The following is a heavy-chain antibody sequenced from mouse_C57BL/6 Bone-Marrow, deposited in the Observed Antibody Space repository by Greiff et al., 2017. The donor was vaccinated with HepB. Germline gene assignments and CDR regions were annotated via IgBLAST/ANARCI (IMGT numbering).Heavy chain of an antibody. J-gene: IGHJ2*01. CDR3: ARWLPNWDGHYFDY. V-gene: IGHV1-85*01. Sequence: QVHVKQSGPELVKPGASVKLSCKASGYTFTSYDINWVKQRPGQGLEWIGWIYPRDGSTKYNEKFKGKATLTVDTSSSTAYMELHSLTSEDSAVYFCARWLPNWDGHYFDYWGQGTTLTVSS. CDR2: IYPRDGST. D-gene: IGHD4-1*01. CDR1: GYTFTSYD.